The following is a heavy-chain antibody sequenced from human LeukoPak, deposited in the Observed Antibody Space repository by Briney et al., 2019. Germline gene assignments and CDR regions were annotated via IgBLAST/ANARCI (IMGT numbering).Heavy chain of an antibody. J-gene: IGHJ6*02. CDR3: AKVSRGYCRGGTCYYYYGLDV. CDR2: IWPDGTIQ. Sequence: GGSLRLSCAASGFIFSYYGMHWVRQAPGKGLEWLAVIWPDGTIQYYADPVKGRFTISRDNSKNTLYLQTNSLRAEDTAVYYCAKVSRGYCRGGTCYYYYGLDVWGQGTTVTVSS. V-gene: IGHV3-33*06. D-gene: IGHD2-15*01. CDR1: GFIFSYYG.